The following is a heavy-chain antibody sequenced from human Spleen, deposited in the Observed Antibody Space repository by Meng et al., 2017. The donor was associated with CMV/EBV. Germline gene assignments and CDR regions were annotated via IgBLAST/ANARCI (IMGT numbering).Heavy chain of an antibody. CDR3: ARDRGGMDV. D-gene: IGHD3-10*01. V-gene: IGHV3-30*02. Sequence: GGSLRLSCVASGFTFSSYGLHWVRQAPGKGLQWVAFVNYDGTKKHYSDSVKGRLTISRDHSKNTLYLQMNSLRAEDTAVYYCARDRGGMDVWGQGTTVTVSS. J-gene: IGHJ6*02. CDR2: VNYDGTKK. CDR1: GFTFSSYG.